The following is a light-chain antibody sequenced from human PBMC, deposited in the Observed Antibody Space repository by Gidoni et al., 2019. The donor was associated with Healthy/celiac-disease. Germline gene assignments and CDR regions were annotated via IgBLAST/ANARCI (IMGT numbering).Light chain of an antibody. V-gene: IGLV1-40*01. CDR1: SSNIGAGYA. Sequence: QSVLTQPPPVSGAPGPRVTTSCTGSSSNIGAGYAVHWYQQLPGTAPKLLIYGNSNRPSGGPDRFSGSKSGTSASLAITGLQAEDEADYYCQSYDSSLSGSVFGGGTKLTVL. CDR2: GNS. J-gene: IGLJ2*01. CDR3: QSYDSSLSGSV.